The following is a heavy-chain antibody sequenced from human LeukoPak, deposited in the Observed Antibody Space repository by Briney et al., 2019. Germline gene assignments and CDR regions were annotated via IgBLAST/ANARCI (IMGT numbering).Heavy chain of an antibody. J-gene: IGHJ4*02. Sequence: GGSLRLSCAASGFTFSSYGMHWVRQAPGKGLEWVAVIWYGGSNKYYADSVKGRFTISRDNSKNTLYLQMNSLRAEDTAVYYCARGPPGGLLWFGESGDYDYWGQGTLVTVSS. CDR1: GFTFSSYG. V-gene: IGHV3-33*01. CDR2: IWYGGSNK. CDR3: ARGPPGGLLWFGESGDYDY. D-gene: IGHD3-10*01.